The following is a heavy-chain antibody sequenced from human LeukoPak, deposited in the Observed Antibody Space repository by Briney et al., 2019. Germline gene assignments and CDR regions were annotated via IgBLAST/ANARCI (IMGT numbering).Heavy chain of an antibody. CDR1: GYSFTSYW. CDR2: IYPADSTA. Sequence: GESLKISCKGSGYSFTSYWIGWVRQMPGKGLEWMGIIYPADSTAHYSPSFQGQVTISVDKSINTAYLQWSRLKASDTAMYYCARGDIVVVPAAISDAFDIWGQGTMVTVSS. V-gene: IGHV5-51*01. J-gene: IGHJ3*02. D-gene: IGHD2-2*01. CDR3: ARGDIVVVPAAISDAFDI.